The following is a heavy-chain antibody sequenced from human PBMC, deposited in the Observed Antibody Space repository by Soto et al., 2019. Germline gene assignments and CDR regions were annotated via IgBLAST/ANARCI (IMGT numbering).Heavy chain of an antibody. CDR1: GFTFSNAW. J-gene: IGHJ4*02. CDR3: TTDPYDSSGYYFDY. Sequence: EVQLVESGGGLVKPGGSLRLSCAASGFTFSNAWMNWVRQAPGKGLEWVGRINSKTDGGTTDYAAPVKGRFTISRDDSKNTLYLQMNSLKTEDTAVYYCTTDPYDSSGYYFDYWGQGTLVTVSS. V-gene: IGHV3-15*07. CDR2: INSKTDGGTT. D-gene: IGHD3-22*01.